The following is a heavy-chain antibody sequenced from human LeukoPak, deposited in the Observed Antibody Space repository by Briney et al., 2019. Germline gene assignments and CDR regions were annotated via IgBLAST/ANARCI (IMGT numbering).Heavy chain of an antibody. CDR3: AGGVAARRTYYYYGMDV. J-gene: IGHJ6*02. CDR2: IYYSGST. D-gene: IGHD6-6*01. Sequence: SETLSLTCTVSGGSISSYYWSWIRQPPGKGLEWIGYIYYSGSTNYNPSLKSRVTISVDTSKNQFSLKLSSVTAADTAVYYWAGGVAARRTYYYYGMDVWGQGTTVTVSS. CDR1: GGSISSYY. V-gene: IGHV4-59*01.